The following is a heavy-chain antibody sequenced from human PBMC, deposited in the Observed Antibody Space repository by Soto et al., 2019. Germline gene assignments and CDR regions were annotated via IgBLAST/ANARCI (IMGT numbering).Heavy chain of an antibody. Sequence: QVQLVESGGGVVQPGRSLRLSCAASGFTFSSYAMHWVRQAPGKGLEWVAVISYDGSNKYYADSVKGRFTISRDNSKNPLYLQMNSLRAEDTAVYYWARSPYYYGSGDSAEYFQHWGQGTLVTVSS. V-gene: IGHV3-30-3*01. CDR3: ARSPYYYGSGDSAEYFQH. D-gene: IGHD3-10*01. J-gene: IGHJ1*01. CDR1: GFTFSSYA. CDR2: ISYDGSNK.